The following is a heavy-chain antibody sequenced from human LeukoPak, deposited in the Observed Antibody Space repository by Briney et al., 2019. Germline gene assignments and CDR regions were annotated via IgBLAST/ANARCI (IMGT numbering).Heavy chain of an antibody. Sequence: EASVKVSCKASGGTFGSYAISWVRQAPGQGLEWMGGIIPIFGTANYAQKFQGRVTITADESTSTAYMELSSLRSEDTAVYYCARVGSRITIFGVVIRANWFDPWGQGTLVTVSS. CDR1: GGTFGSYA. J-gene: IGHJ5*02. D-gene: IGHD3-3*01. CDR3: ARVGSRITIFGVVIRANWFDP. CDR2: IIPIFGTA. V-gene: IGHV1-69*13.